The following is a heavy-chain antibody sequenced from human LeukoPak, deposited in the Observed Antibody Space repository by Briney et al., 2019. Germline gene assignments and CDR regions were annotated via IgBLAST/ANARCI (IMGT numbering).Heavy chain of an antibody. CDR1: GGSISSYY. Sequence: SETLSLTCTVSGGSISSYYWSWIRQPPGKGLEWIGYIYYSGSTNYNPSLKSRVTISVDTSKNQFSLKLSSVTAADTAVYFCARGGPPGYYYDYYMDVWGKGTTVTISS. CDR3: ARGGPPGYYYDYYMDV. J-gene: IGHJ6*03. V-gene: IGHV4-59*01. CDR2: IYYSGST.